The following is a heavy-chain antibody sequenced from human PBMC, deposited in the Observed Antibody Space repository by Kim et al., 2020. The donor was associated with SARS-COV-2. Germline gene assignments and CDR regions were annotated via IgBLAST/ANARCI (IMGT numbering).Heavy chain of an antibody. CDR1: GYTFTNYA. CDR2: INTDIGIP. D-gene: IGHD3-3*01. V-gene: IGHV7-4-1*02. J-gene: IGHJ4*02. CDR3: ARESFGGFPPDIRLFL. Sequence: ASVKVSCKASGYTFTNYALNWVRQAPGQGLEWMGWINTDIGIPTYAQGFTGRFVFSLDTSVSTAYLQISSLKAEDTAVYYCARESFGGFPPDIRLFLWGQGTLVTVSS.